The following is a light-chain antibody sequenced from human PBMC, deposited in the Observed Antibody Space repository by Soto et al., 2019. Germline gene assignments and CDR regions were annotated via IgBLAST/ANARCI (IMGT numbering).Light chain of an antibody. Sequence: EIVMTQSPVTLSVSPGERATLSCRASQSVSGNLVWLQQKPGQAPRLLIYGASTRATGIPARFSGSGSGTDFTLTISSLQSEDFAFYYCQQYTEWPQWTFGQGTKVDIK. CDR2: GAS. J-gene: IGKJ1*01. CDR1: QSVSGN. CDR3: QQYTEWPQWT. V-gene: IGKV3-15*01.